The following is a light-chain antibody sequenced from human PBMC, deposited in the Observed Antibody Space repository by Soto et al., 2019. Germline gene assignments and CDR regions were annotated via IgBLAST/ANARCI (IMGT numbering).Light chain of an antibody. V-gene: IGKV1-33*01. Sequence: DIPMTQSPSSLSASVGDRVTITCQASQDISNYLNWYQQKPGKAPKLLIYDASNLETGVPSRFSGSGSGADFTFTISSLQPEDIATYYCQQYDNLPPKTFGPGTKVDIK. CDR2: DAS. J-gene: IGKJ3*01. CDR3: QQYDNLPPKT. CDR1: QDISNY.